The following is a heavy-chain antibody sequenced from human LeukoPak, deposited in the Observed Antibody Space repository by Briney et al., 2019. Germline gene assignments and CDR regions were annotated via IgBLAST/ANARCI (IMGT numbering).Heavy chain of an antibody. CDR3: ARGRSITLLRGFAMSDGFDI. Sequence: GGSLRLSCAASGFTFSTYSMNWVRQAPGKGLEWVSFIDNSGKNIYNGQLMRGGFTISRDNAQISLYLHINVLRPDDPGVSYCARGRSITLLRGFAMSDGFDIWGQGTMLTVSS. D-gene: IGHD3-10*01. CDR1: GFTFSTYS. J-gene: IGHJ3*02. V-gene: IGHV3-21*01. CDR2: IDNSGKNI.